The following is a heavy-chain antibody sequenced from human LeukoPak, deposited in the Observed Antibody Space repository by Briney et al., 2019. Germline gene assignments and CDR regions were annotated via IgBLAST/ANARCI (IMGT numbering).Heavy chain of an antibody. Sequence: SETLSLTCAVSGASISSYYWSWIRHHPGKGLEWIGYISYSGGTYYNPSLKSRVTMSVDASKNQFSLNLSSVTAADTAVYYCARQTTVPPPLIFDYWGQGTLVTASS. CDR1: GASISSYY. CDR2: ISYSGGT. J-gene: IGHJ4*02. CDR3: ARQTTVPPPLIFDY. V-gene: IGHV4-31*11. D-gene: IGHD4-17*01.